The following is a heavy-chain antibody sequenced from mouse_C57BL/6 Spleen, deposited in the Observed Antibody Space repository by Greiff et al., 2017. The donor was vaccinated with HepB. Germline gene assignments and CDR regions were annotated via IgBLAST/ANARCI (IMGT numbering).Heavy chain of an antibody. J-gene: IGHJ2*01. CDR1: GFTFSSYA. V-gene: IGHV5-9-1*02. Sequence: DVMLVESGEGLVKPGGSLKLSCAASGFTFSSYAMSWVRQTPEKRLEWVAYISSGGDYTYYADTVKGRFTISRDNARNTLYLQMSSLKSEDTAMYYCTRAPDYFDYWGQGTTLTVSS. CDR3: TRAPDYFDY. CDR2: ISSGGDYT.